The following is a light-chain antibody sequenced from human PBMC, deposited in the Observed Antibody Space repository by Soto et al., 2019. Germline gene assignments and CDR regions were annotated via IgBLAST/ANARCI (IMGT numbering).Light chain of an antibody. V-gene: IGKV3-20*01. J-gene: IGKJ4*01. CDR2: AAS. Sequence: EIVLTQSPGTLSLSPGERATLSCRASQSVSSTYFAWYQQKPGQAPRLVIYAASTRAAGIPDTFSGSGSGTDFSLTISRLEPEAVAVYYCQVYGTFLAFGGGTKV. CDR3: QVYGTFLA. CDR1: QSVSSTY.